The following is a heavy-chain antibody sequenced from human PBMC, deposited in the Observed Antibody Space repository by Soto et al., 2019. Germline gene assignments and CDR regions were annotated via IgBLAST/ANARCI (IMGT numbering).Heavy chain of an antibody. CDR1: GGSISSGGYY. CDR3: GYNRSWYWFDP. D-gene: IGHD6-13*01. CDR2: IYYSGST. J-gene: IGHJ5*02. Sequence: PSETQSLTCTVSGGSISSGGYYWSWIRQHPGKGLEWIGYIYYSGSTYYNPSLKSRVTISVDTSKNQFSLKLSSVTAADTAVYYCGYNRSWYWFDPWGQGTLVTVSS. V-gene: IGHV4-31*03.